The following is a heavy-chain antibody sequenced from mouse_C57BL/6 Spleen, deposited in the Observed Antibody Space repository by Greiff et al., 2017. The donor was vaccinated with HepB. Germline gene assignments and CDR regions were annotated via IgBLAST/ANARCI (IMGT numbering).Heavy chain of an antibody. CDR3: ARLTTVVATDV. D-gene: IGHD1-1*01. CDR2: IYPRSGNT. V-gene: IGHV1-81*01. CDR1: GYTFTSYG. J-gene: IGHJ1*03. Sequence: VKLVESGAELARPGASVKLSCKASGYTFTSYGISWVKQRTGQGLEWIGEIYPRSGNTYYNEKFKGKATLTADKSSSTAYMELRSLTSEDSAVYFCARLTTVVATDVWGTGTTVTVSS.